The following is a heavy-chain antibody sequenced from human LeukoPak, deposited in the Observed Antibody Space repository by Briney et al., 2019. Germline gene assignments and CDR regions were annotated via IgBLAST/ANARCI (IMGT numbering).Heavy chain of an antibody. D-gene: IGHD3-16*01. J-gene: IGHJ4*02. CDR3: ARDRYAYSTNFDY. V-gene: IGHV3-74*01. Sequence: GGSLRLSCAASGFIFSDYWVHWVRQAPGKGLDWVSRVSSDGYSTDYADSVKGRFTISRDNAENTLYLQMNSLRAEDTAVYYCARDRYAYSTNFDYWGQGTLVTVSS. CDR1: GFIFSDYW. CDR2: VSSDGYST.